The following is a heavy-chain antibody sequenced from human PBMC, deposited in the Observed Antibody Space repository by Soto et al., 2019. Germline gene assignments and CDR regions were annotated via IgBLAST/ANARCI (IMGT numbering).Heavy chain of an antibody. CDR3: AKGPGGFLEWLLYYFDY. CDR2: ISGSGGST. Sequence: VALRLSCAASGFTFSSYAMSWVRQAPGKGLEWVSAISGSGGSTYYADSVKGRFTISRDNSKNTLYLQMNSLRAEDTAVYYCAKGPGGFLEWLLYYFDYWGQGTLVTVSS. V-gene: IGHV3-23*01. CDR1: GFTFSSYA. J-gene: IGHJ4*02. D-gene: IGHD3-3*01.